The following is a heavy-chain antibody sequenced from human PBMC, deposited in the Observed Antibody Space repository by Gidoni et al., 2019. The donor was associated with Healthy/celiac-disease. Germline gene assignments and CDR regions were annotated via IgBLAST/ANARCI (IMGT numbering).Heavy chain of an antibody. CDR3: ARQGGGWQYYFDY. CDR1: GGSISSYY. D-gene: IGHD1-26*01. Sequence: QVQLQESGPGLVKPSETLSLTCTVSGGSISSYYWSWIRQPPGKGLEWIGYIYYSGSTNYNPSRKSRVTISVDTSKNQFSLKLSSVTAADTAVYYCARQGGGWQYYFDYWGQGTLVTVSS. V-gene: IGHV4-59*01. J-gene: IGHJ4*02. CDR2: IYYSGST.